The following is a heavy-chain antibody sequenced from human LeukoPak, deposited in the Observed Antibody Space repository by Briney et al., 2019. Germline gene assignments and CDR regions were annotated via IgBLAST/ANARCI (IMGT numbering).Heavy chain of an antibody. V-gene: IGHV4-34*01. J-gene: IGHJ4*02. CDR2: VHHSGSI. CDR1: GGSFSGYY. D-gene: IGHD3-10*01. CDR3: ARVSITMVRGVRQYFDY. Sequence: SETLSLTCAVFGGSFSGYYWSWVRQAPGKGLEWIGEVHHSGSINYNPSLASRFTIPVDASKNQFSLKLTSATAADTAMYYCARVSITMVRGVRQYFDYWGQGTLVTVSS.